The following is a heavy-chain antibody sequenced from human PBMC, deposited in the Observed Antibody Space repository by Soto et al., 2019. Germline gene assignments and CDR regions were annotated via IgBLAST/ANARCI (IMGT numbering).Heavy chain of an antibody. CDR2: IKNDGTST. J-gene: IGHJ4*02. D-gene: IGHD3-16*01. V-gene: IGHV3-23*01. CDR3: AQLGLMTFSHKHYFNH. CDR1: GFNFDNYG. Sequence: PGGSLRLSCVASGFNFDNYGMSWVRRAPGEGLEWVSAIKNDGTSTYYAASVEDRFTISRDNSKNTLYLQLNSLRAEDTAVYYCAQLGLMTFSHKHYFNHWGRGTLVTVSS.